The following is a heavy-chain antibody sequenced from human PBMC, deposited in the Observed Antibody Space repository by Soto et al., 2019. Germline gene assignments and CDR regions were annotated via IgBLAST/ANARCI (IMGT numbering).Heavy chain of an antibody. CDR3: ARDIYWSGGGGYNDGFDI. V-gene: IGHV3-21*01. J-gene: IGHJ3*02. Sequence: EVQLVESGGGLVKPGGSLRLSCAASGFTFSSYSMNWVRQAPGKGLEWVSSISSSSSYIYYADSVKGRFTISRDNAKKSLWVQVSSLGAEDATVYYCARDIYWSGGGGYNDGFDIWGRG. D-gene: IGHD2-15*01. CDR2: ISSSSSYI. CDR1: GFTFSSYS.